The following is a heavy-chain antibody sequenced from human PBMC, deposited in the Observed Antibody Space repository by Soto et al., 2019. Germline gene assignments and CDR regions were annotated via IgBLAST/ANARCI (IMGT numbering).Heavy chain of an antibody. J-gene: IGHJ3*02. CDR2: LYSGGST. CDR1: GFNVSSNY. V-gene: IGHV3-53*01. CDR3: ARDSSGWYRNAFDI. Sequence: QPGGSLRLSCAASGFNVSSNYMSWVRQAPGKGLEWVSILYSGGSTYYADSVKGRFTISRDNSKNKLYLQMNSLRAEDTAVYYCARDSSGWYRNAFDIWGQGTMVTVSS. D-gene: IGHD6-19*01.